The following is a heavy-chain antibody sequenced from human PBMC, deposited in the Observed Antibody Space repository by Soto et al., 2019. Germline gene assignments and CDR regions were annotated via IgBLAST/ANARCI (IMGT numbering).Heavy chain of an antibody. CDR2: IYPGDSDT. D-gene: IGHD3-22*01. CDR1: GYSFTSYW. CDR3: ARVGYDSSGYYYLYYFEY. V-gene: IGHV5-51*01. Sequence: PGESLKISCKGSGYSFTSYWIGWVRQMPGKGLEWMGIIYPGDSDTRYSPSFQGQVTISADKSISTAYLQWSSLKASDTAMYYCARVGYDSSGYYYLYYFEYWGQGTLVTVSS. J-gene: IGHJ4*02.